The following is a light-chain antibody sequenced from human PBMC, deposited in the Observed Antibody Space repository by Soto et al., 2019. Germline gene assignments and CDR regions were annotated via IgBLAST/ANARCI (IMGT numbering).Light chain of an antibody. J-gene: IGLJ3*02. Sequence: QLVLTQSPSASASLGASVKLTCNLRSGHSSYTIAWHQQQPEKGPRYLMTLNSDGRHSKGDGIPDRFSGSSSGAERYLSISSLQSEDEADYYCQTWGTGIEVFGGGTKLTVL. CDR1: SGHSSYT. CDR2: LNSDGRH. CDR3: QTWGTGIEV. V-gene: IGLV4-69*01.